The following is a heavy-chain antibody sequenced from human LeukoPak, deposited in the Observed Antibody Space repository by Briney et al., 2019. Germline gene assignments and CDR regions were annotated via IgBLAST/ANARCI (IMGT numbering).Heavy chain of an antibody. J-gene: IGHJ4*02. D-gene: IGHD4-17*01. V-gene: IGHV3-23*01. Sequence: QPGGTLRLSCAASGFTFSSYGMSWVRQAPGKGLEWVSAIRGSGGSTYYADSVKGRFTISRDNSKNTLYLQMNSLRAEDTAVYYCAKGQRFYGEYYFDYWGQGTLVTVSS. CDR2: IRGSGGST. CDR1: GFTFSSYG. CDR3: AKGQRFYGEYYFDY.